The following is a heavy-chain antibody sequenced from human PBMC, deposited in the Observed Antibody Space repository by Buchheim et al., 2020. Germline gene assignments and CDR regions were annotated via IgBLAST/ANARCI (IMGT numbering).Heavy chain of an antibody. CDR2: IKQDGSEK. V-gene: IGHV3-7*01. J-gene: IGHJ4*02. CDR1: GFTFSSYW. CDR3: VRAYYYDSSGPDFDY. Sequence: EVQLVESGGGLVQPGGSLRLSCAASGFTFSSYWMSWVRQAPGKGLEWVANIKQDGSEKYYVDSVKGRFTIYRDNAKNSLYLQMNSLRAEDTAVYYCVRAYYYDSSGPDFDYWGQGTL. D-gene: IGHD3-22*01.